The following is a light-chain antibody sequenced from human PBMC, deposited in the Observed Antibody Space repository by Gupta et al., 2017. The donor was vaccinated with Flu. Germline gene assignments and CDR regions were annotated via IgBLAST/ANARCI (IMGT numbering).Light chain of an antibody. CDR2: DNN. V-gene: IGLV1-51*01. CDR3: ATWDNNLRGV. J-gene: IGLJ3*02. Sequence: GSNSNIGNNFVSMYQQVPGTAPKLLIYDNNKRPSGIPDRFSGSKSDTSATLGITGLQTGDEADYYCATWDNNLRGVFGGGTKLTVL. CDR1: NSNIGNNF.